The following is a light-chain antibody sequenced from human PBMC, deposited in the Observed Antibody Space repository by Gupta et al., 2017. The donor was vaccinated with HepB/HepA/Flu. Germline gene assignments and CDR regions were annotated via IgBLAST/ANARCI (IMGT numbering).Light chain of an antibody. Sequence: QSPLTQPASVSGSPGQSITISCTGTNRDVGAYNYVSWYQQHPGKAPKVMIYDVSNRPSGVSNRFSGSKSGNTASLTISGLQAEDEADYYCASYTTSSNVVFGGGTKLTVL. CDR3: ASYTTSSNVV. CDR1: NRDVGAYNY. J-gene: IGLJ2*01. CDR2: DVS. V-gene: IGLV2-14*03.